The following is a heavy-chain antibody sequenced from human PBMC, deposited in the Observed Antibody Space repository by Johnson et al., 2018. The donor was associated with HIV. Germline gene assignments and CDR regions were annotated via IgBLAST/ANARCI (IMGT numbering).Heavy chain of an antibody. Sequence: VQLVESGGGLVQPGGSLRLSCAASGFTFSSYAMSWVRQAPGKGLEWVSGINWNGGSTGYTDSVKGRFTISRDNAKNSLYLQMNSLRVEDTALYYCARLMAARTLDDAFDLWGQGTMVTVSS. CDR1: GFTFSSYA. D-gene: IGHD6-13*01. CDR3: ARLMAARTLDDAFDL. CDR2: INWNGGST. J-gene: IGHJ3*01. V-gene: IGHV3-20*04.